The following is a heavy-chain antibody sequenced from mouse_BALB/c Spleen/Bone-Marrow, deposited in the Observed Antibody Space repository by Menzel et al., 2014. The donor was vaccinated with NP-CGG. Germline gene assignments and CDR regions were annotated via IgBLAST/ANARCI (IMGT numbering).Heavy chain of an antibody. CDR3: ARDMCDGLRWYFDV. CDR2: IRNKANGYTT. V-gene: IGHV7-3*02. Sequence: VQLKESGGGLVQPGGSLRPSCATSGFTFTDYYMSWVRQPPGKALEWLGFIRNKANGYTTDYSASVKGRFTISRDNPQSILYLQMNTLRAEGSATYYCARDMCDGLRWYFDVWGAGTTVTVSS. D-gene: IGHD2-3*01. CDR1: GFTFTDYY. J-gene: IGHJ1*01.